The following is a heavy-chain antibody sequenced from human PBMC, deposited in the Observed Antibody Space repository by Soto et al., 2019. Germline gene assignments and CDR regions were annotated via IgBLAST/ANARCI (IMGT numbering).Heavy chain of an antibody. V-gene: IGHV4-59*01. Sequence: SETLSLTCTVSGGSISSYYWSWIRQPPGKGLEWIGYIYYSGSTNYNPSLKSRVTISVETSKNQFSLKLSSVTAADTAVYYCARGGYCSGGSCYSREDYWGQGTLVTVSS. CDR2: IYYSGST. D-gene: IGHD2-15*01. J-gene: IGHJ4*02. CDR3: ARGGYCSGGSCYSREDY. CDR1: GGSISSYY.